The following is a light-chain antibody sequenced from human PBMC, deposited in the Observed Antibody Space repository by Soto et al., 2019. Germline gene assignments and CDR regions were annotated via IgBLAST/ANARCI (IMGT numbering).Light chain of an antibody. CDR1: QSVSSN. CDR3: QQYNNLLPV. CDR2: GAS. V-gene: IGKV3-15*01. J-gene: IGKJ1*01. Sequence: EIVMTQSPATLSVSPGERATLSCRASQSVSSNLAWYQQKPGQAPRLLIYGASTRATGIPARFSGSGSGTEFTLTISSLQSEDFAVYYCQQYNNLLPVFGQGTKVEIK.